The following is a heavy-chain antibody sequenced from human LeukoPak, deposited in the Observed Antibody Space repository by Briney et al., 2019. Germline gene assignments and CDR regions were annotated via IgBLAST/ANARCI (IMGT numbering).Heavy chain of an antibody. Sequence: SETLSLTCTVSGDSIRTYYWSWIRQPPGKGLEWIGYIYHSGSTYYNPSLKSRVTISVDTSKNQFSLKLSSVTAADTAVYYCARNRRFDYWGQGTLVTVSS. D-gene: IGHD1-14*01. J-gene: IGHJ4*02. CDR3: ARNRRFDY. CDR1: GDSIRTYY. V-gene: IGHV4-4*09. CDR2: IYHSGST.